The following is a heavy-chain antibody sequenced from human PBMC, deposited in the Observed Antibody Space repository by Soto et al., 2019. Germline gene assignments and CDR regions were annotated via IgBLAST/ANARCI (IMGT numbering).Heavy chain of an antibody. Sequence: PGGSLRLSCAASGFTFSSYGMHWVRQAPGKGLEWVAVISYDGSNKYYADSVKGRFTISRDNSKNTLYLQMNSLRAEDTAVYYCAKDQGCSSTSCYVGGFDYWGRGTLVTVSS. CDR1: GFTFSSYG. CDR2: ISYDGSNK. V-gene: IGHV3-30*18. D-gene: IGHD2-2*01. J-gene: IGHJ4*02. CDR3: AKDQGCSSTSCYVGGFDY.